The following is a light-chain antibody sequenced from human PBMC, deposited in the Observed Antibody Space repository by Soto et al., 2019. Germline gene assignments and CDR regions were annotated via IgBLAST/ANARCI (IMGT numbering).Light chain of an antibody. J-gene: IGLJ3*02. CDR1: SSDVGGYNY. CDR2: GVS. Sequence: QSVLTQPRSVSGSPGQSVTISCTGTSSDVGGYNYVSWYQQHPGKAPKLMIYGVSKRPSGVPDRFSGSKSGNTASLTISGLQAEDETDYYCCSYAGTLKVFGGGTKVTVL. CDR3: CSYAGTLKV. V-gene: IGLV2-11*01.